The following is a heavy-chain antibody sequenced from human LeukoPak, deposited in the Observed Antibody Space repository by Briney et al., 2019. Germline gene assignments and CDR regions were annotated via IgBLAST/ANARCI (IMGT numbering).Heavy chain of an antibody. J-gene: IGHJ4*02. CDR3: ARALRGIAARLYPY. CDR1: GGSFSGYY. CDR2: INHSGST. V-gene: IGHV4-34*01. Sequence: SETLSLTCAVYGGSFSGYYWSRIRQPPGKGLEWIGEINHSGSTNYNPSLKSRVTISVDTSKNQFSLKLSSVTAADTAVYYCARALRGIAARLYPYWGQGTLVTVSS. D-gene: IGHD6-6*01.